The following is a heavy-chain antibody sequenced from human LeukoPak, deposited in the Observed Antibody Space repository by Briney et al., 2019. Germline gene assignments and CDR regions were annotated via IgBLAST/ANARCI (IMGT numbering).Heavy chain of an antibody. CDR1: GFALSSHW. CDR2: VNRDGSET. V-gene: IGHV3-7*03. J-gene: IGHJ6*02. CDR3: ARNNGMDV. Sequence: GGSLRLSRAASGFALSSHWMAWVRQVPGRGPEWVANVNRDGSETYYLDSVKGRFTISKDNAKNSLYLQMNSLRAEDTALYHCARNNGMDVWGQGTTVIVSS.